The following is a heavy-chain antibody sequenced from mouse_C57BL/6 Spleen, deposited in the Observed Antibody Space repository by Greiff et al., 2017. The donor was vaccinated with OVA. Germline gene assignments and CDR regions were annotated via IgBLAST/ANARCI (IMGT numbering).Heavy chain of an antibody. V-gene: IGHV1-53*01. CDR2: INPSNGGT. J-gene: IGHJ2*01. CDR1: GYTFTSYW. Sequence: QVQLQQPGTELVKPGASVKLSCKASGYTFTSYWMHWVKQRPGQGLEWIGNINPSNGGTNYNEKFKSKATLTVDKSSSTAYMQLSSLTSEDSAVYYCARSGGFITTVVDYFDDWGQGTTLTVSS. CDR3: ARSGGFITTVVDYFDD. D-gene: IGHD1-1*01.